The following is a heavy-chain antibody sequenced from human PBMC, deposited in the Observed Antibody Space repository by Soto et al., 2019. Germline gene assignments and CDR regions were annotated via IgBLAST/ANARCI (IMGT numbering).Heavy chain of an antibody. J-gene: IGHJ4*02. CDR3: ARYSGKYQGPIDY. CDR1: GFTFSHYR. Sequence: QVQLVESGGGVVQPGRSLRLSCAASGFTFSHYRIHWVRQAPGKGLEWLAVISYDGSNKHYADSVKGRFTVSRDNSKNTLYLQMNSLRAEDTAVYFCARYSGKYQGPIDYWGQGTLVTVSP. CDR2: ISYDGSNK. V-gene: IGHV3-30*03. D-gene: IGHD1-26*01.